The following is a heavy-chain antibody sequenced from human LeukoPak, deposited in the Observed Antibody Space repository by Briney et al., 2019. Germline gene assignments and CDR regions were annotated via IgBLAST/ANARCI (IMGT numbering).Heavy chain of an antibody. Sequence: ASVKVSCKASGYTFTSYGISWVRQAPGQGLEWMGWISAYNGNTNYAQKLQGRDTMTTDTSTSTAYMELRSLRSDDTAVYYCARDAGYCSGGSCYSLGRFDPWGQGTLVTVSS. CDR3: ARDAGYCSGGSCYSLGRFDP. J-gene: IGHJ5*02. V-gene: IGHV1-18*01. D-gene: IGHD2-15*01. CDR1: GYTFTSYG. CDR2: ISAYNGNT.